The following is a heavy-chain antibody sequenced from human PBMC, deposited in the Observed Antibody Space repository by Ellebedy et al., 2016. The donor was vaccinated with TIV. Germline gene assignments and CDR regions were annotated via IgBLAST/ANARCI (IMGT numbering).Heavy chain of an antibody. CDR3: TKDGSGTMNF. D-gene: IGHD1-1*01. J-gene: IGHJ4*02. V-gene: IGHV3-7*01. CDR2: MNGDGNGR. CDR1: GFTFSTSW. Sequence: GESLKISCAVSGFTFSTSWMSWVRQAPGQGLEWVANMNGDGNGRYYVDSVEGRFTISRDNTRNSLYLQMNSLRADDTAIYYCTKDGSGTMNFWGQGTLVTISS.